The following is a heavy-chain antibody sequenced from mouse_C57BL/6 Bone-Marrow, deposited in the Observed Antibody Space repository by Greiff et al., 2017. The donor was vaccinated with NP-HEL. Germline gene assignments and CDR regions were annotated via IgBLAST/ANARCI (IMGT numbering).Heavy chain of an antibody. CDR3: ARADYDWYFEV. Sequence: QVHVKQPGAELVKPGASVKLSCKASGYTFTSYWMHWVKQRPGQGLEWIGMIHPNSGSTNYNEKFKSKATLTVDKSSSTAYMQLSSLTSEDSAVYYCARADYDWYFEVWGTGTTVTVSS. D-gene: IGHD2-4*01. CDR2: IHPNSGST. V-gene: IGHV1-64*01. J-gene: IGHJ1*03. CDR1: GYTFTSYW.